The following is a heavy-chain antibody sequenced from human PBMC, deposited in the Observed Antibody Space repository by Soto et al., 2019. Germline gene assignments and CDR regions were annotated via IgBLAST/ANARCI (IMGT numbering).Heavy chain of an antibody. D-gene: IGHD3-22*01. Sequence: QVQLQESGPGLVKPSETLSLTCTVSGGSISSYYWSWIRQPPGKGLEWIGYIYYSGSTNYNPSLKSRVTISVDTSKNQFSLQMSSVTAADTAVYYCAREADYYDSSGYYYPYFDLWGRGTLVTVSS. CDR1: GGSISSYY. V-gene: IGHV4-59*01. CDR3: AREADYYDSSGYYYPYFDL. CDR2: IYYSGST. J-gene: IGHJ2*01.